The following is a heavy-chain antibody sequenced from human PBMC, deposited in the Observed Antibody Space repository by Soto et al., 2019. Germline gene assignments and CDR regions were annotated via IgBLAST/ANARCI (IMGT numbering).Heavy chain of an antibody. D-gene: IGHD3-16*01. J-gene: IGHJ4*02. CDR3: TAKSYTLNVDY. V-gene: IGHV3-15*07. Sequence: PGGSLRLSCAASGFTFNTAWMTWVRQSPGKGLEWVSRIKSKNDGGATEYAAPVKGRFSISRDDSQNMLYLQMTSLKTEDTAVYYCTAKSYTLNVDYWGQGTLVTVSS. CDR2: IKSKNDGGAT. CDR1: GFTFNTAW.